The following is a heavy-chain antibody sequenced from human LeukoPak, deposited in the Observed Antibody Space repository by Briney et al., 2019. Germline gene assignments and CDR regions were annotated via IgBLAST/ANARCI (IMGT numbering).Heavy chain of an antibody. V-gene: IGHV3-30-3*01. CDR2: ISYDGSNK. Sequence: GRSLRLSCAASGFTFSSYAMHWVRQAPGKGLEWVAAISYDGSNKYYADSVKGRFTISRDNSKNTLYLQMNSLRAEDTAVYYCAKDPVDTAMVIGYWGQGTLVTVSS. D-gene: IGHD5-18*01. J-gene: IGHJ4*02. CDR3: AKDPVDTAMVIGY. CDR1: GFTFSSYA.